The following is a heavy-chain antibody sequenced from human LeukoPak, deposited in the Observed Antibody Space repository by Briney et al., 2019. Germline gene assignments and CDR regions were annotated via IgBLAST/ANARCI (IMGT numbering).Heavy chain of an antibody. CDR1: GGSISSYY. J-gene: IGHJ4*02. Sequence: SETLSLTCTVSGGSISSYYWSWIRQPPGRELEWIGYIYYSGSTNYNPSLRSRLTISLDTSKNQFSLRLSSVTAADTAVYYCASNRIPDYYASGSYSLGFLDYWGQGTLVTVSS. V-gene: IGHV4-59*01. D-gene: IGHD3-10*01. CDR3: ASNRIPDYYASGSYSLGFLDY. CDR2: IYYSGST.